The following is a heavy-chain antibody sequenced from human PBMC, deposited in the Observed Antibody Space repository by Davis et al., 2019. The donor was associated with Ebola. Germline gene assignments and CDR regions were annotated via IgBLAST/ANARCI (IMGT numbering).Heavy chain of an antibody. V-gene: IGHV1-69*13. Sequence: AASVKVSCKASGGTFSSYAISWVRQAPGQGLEWMGGIIPIFGTANYAQKFQGRVTITADESTSTAYMELSSLRSEDTAVYYCARDCPPTYGSGSYYNHIDAFDIWGQGTMVTVSS. CDR1: GGTFSSYA. J-gene: IGHJ3*02. CDR3: ARDCPPTYGSGSYYNHIDAFDI. D-gene: IGHD3-10*01. CDR2: IIPIFGTA.